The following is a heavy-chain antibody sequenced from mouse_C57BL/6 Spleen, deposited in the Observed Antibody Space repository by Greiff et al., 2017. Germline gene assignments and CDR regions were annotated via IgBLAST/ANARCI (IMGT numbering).Heavy chain of an antibody. CDR2: IYPGDGDT. CDR3: ALRGDLPFAY. V-gene: IGHV1-80*01. Sequence: VQVVESGAELVKPGASVKISCKASGYAFSSYWMNWVKQRPGKGLEWIGQIYPGDGDTNYNGKFKGKATLTADKSSSTAYMQLSSLTSEDSAVYFCALRGDLPFAYWGQGTLVTVSA. CDR1: GYAFSSYW. D-gene: IGHD3-2*02. J-gene: IGHJ3*01.